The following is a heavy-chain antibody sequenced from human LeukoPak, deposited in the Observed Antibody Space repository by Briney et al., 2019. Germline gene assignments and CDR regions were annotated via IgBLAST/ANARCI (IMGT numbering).Heavy chain of an antibody. V-gene: IGHV3-23*01. CDR1: GFTFSSYA. J-gene: IGHJ4*02. CDR3: AKDRRYCSSTSCYFTYYFDY. CDR2: ISGSGGST. D-gene: IGHD2-2*01. Sequence: GGSLRLSCAASGFTFSSYAMSRVRQAPGKGLEWVSAISGSGGSTYYADSVKGRFTISRDNSKNTLYLQMNSLRAEDTAVYYCAKDRRYCSSTSCYFTYYFDYWGQGTLVTVSS.